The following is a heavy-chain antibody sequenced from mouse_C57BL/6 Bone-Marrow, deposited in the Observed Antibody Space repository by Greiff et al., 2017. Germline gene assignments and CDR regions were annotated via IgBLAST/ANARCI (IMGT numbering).Heavy chain of an antibody. Sequence: QVQLQQPGAELVRPGSSVKLSCKASGYTFTSYWMHWVKQRPIQGLEWIGNIDPSDSETHYNQKFKDKATLTVDKSSSTAYMQLSSLTSEDAAVYYCARRIYGSRFWCFDVWGTGTTVTVSS. CDR2: IDPSDSET. J-gene: IGHJ1*03. CDR1: GYTFTSYW. D-gene: IGHD1-1*01. V-gene: IGHV1-52*01. CDR3: ARRIYGSRFWCFDV.